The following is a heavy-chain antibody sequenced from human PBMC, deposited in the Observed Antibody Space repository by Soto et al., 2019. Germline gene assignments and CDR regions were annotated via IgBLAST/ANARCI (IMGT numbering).Heavy chain of an antibody. V-gene: IGHV4-34*01. J-gene: IGHJ5*02. Sequence: SETPSLTCYVHGDSLSGYAWSWIRQPPGKGLEWIGEITFRGVTNYHPSLKSRVSMSVDTSKNRISLNVSSVTAADTALYFCARKLEASVRHVEWFSYKWFDPWGPGTLVTVS. CDR2: ITFRGVT. CDR1: GDSLSGYA. CDR3: ARKLEASVRHVEWFSYKWFDP. D-gene: IGHD3-3*01.